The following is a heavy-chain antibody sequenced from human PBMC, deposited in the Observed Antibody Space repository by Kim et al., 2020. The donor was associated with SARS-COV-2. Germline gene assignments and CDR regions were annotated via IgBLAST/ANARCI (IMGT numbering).Heavy chain of an antibody. V-gene: IGHV3-23*01. Sequence: ADSVKGRFTFSSDNSKNTLHLQMNSLRAEDTAVYYCARELVSRSSLTLDYWGQGTLVTVSS. D-gene: IGHD6-6*01. J-gene: IGHJ4*02. CDR3: ARELVSRSSLTLDY.